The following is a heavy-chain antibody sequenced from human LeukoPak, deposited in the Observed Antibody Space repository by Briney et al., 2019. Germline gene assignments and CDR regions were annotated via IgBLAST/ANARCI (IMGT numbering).Heavy chain of an antibody. CDR2: ISSNSSYI. J-gene: IGHJ6*03. V-gene: IGHV3-21*01. CDR1: GFTFSSYS. D-gene: IGHD6-6*01. CDR3: ARDLDSSSSVPRYYMDV. Sequence: TGGSLRLSCAASGFTFSSYSMNWVRQAPGKGLEWVSSISSNSSYIYYADSVKGRFTISRDNAKNSLYLQMNSLRAEDTAVYYCARDLDSSSSVPRYYMDVWGKGTTVTVSS.